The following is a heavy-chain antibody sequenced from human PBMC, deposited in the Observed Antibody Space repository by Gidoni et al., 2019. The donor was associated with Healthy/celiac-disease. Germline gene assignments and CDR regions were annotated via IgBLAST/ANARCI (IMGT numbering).Heavy chain of an antibody. CDR1: GFTFSDHY. V-gene: IGHV3-72*01. Sequence: EVQLVESGGGLVQPGGSLRLSCAASGFTFSDHYMDWVRQVPGKGLEWVGRTRNKANSYTTQYAASVKGRFIISRDESKNSLHLQMNSLKTEDTAVYYCASHSGSYEPYYFDYWGQGTLVTVSS. J-gene: IGHJ4*02. CDR3: ASHSGSYEPYYFDY. CDR2: TRNKANSYTT. D-gene: IGHD1-26*01.